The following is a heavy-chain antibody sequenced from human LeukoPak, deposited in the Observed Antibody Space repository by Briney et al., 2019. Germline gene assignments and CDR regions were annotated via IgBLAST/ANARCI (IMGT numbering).Heavy chain of an antibody. CDR3: AQARDLVVVVADY. CDR1: GSTFRNYA. V-gene: IGHV3-23*01. CDR2: ISGAGGGT. J-gene: IGHJ4*02. D-gene: IGHD2-15*01. Sequence: GGSLRVSCAASGSTFRNYAMSWVRQAPGKGLEWVSAISGAGGGTYYADSVKGRFTISRDNSRDTLYLQMNGLSAEDTAVYYCAQARDLVVVVADYWGQGTLVTVSS.